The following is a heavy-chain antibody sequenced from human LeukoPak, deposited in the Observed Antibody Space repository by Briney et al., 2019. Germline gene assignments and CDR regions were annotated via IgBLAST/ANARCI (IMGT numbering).Heavy chain of an antibody. J-gene: IGHJ4*02. Sequence: GSSVKVSCKASGGTFSSYAISWVRQAPGQGLEWMGGIIPIFGTANYAQKFQGRVTITADKSTSTAYMELSSLRSEDTAMYYCARWAAYCSSSSCPYFFDFWGQGTLVTVSS. D-gene: IGHD2-2*01. V-gene: IGHV1-69*06. CDR1: GGTFSSYA. CDR2: IIPIFGTA. CDR3: ARWAAYCSSSSCPYFFDF.